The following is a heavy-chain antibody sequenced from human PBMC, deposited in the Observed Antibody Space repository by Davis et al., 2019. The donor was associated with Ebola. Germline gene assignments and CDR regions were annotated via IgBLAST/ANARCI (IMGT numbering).Heavy chain of an antibody. CDR1: GFTFSDYY. J-gene: IGHJ5*02. V-gene: IGHV3-11*01. Sequence: PGGSLRLSCAASGFTFSDYYMSWIRQAPGKGLEWVSYISSSGSTIYYADSVKGRFTISRDNAKNSLYLQMNSLRAEDTAVYYCARTMGDCSSTSCYGRNWFDPWGQGTLVTVSS. D-gene: IGHD2-2*01. CDR3: ARTMGDCSSTSCYGRNWFDP. CDR2: ISSSGSTI.